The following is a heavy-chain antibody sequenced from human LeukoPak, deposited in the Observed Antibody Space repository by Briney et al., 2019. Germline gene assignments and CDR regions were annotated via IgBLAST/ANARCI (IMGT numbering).Heavy chain of an antibody. J-gene: IGHJ2*01. CDR1: GGSFSGYY. D-gene: IGHD6-13*01. CDR2: INHSGST. Sequence: SETLSLTCAVYGGSFSGYYWSWIRQPPGKGLEWIGEINHSGSTNYNPSLKSRVSISIQTSTNQFSLKLNSVTAADTGVYYCARVYYSNSYDYWYFDLWGRGTLVTVSS. V-gene: IGHV4-34*01. CDR3: ARVYYSNSYDYWYFDL.